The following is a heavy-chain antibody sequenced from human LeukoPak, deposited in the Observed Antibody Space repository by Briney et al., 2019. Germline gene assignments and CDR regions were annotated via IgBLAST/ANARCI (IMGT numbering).Heavy chain of an antibody. V-gene: IGHV4-31*03. Sequence: KPSETLSLTCTVSGGSINSGGYFWNWIRQHPGRGLEWIGSIYYTGSTSYYPSLKSRLTISIATSKNHFSLRLNSVIAADTAVYYCARERFAGGYRYLDYWGQGTLVTVSS. J-gene: IGHJ4*02. CDR1: GGSINSGGYF. D-gene: IGHD2-8*02. CDR2: IYYTGST. CDR3: ARERFAGGYRYLDY.